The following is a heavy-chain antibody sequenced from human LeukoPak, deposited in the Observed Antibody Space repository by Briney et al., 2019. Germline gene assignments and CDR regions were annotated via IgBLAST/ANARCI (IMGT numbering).Heavy chain of an antibody. D-gene: IGHD6-13*01. V-gene: IGHV4-4*07. CDR1: GSSISSYY. CDR3: ARVEYSSSWRPYWYFDL. Sequence: SETLSLTCTVSGSSISSYYWSWIRQPAGKGLEWIGRIYTSGSTNYNPSLKSRVTMSVDTSKNQFSLKLSSVTAADTAVYYCARVEYSSSWRPYWYFDLWGRGTLVTVSS. CDR2: IYTSGST. J-gene: IGHJ2*01.